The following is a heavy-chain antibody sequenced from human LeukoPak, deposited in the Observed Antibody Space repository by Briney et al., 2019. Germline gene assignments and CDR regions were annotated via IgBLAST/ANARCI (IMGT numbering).Heavy chain of an antibody. Sequence: SETLSLTCSVSGGSIRSRTYFWGWIRQPPGKGLEWIGSIYSNGDTYYNPSLKSRFTTSLDTSKNQFSLKLSSVTAADTAIYYCAREGPMFDSGSYSKSLGYWGQGILVAVSS. CDR3: AREGPMFDSGSYSKSLGY. J-gene: IGHJ4*02. V-gene: IGHV4-39*07. CDR2: IYSNGDT. D-gene: IGHD3-10*01. CDR1: GGSIRSRTYF.